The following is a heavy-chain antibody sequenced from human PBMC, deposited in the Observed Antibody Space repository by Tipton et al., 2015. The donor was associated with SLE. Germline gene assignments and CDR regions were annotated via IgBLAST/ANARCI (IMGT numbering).Heavy chain of an antibody. V-gene: IGHV3-33*08. Sequence: SLRLSCAASGFTFSSYGMHWVRQAPGKGLEWVAVIWYDGSNKYYADSVKGRFTISRDSGKNTLYLEMNSLTVADTGVYYCARDSKGLLWGQGTQVTVSA. D-gene: IGHD5-18*01. CDR2: IWYDGSNK. CDR1: GFTFSSYG. CDR3: ARDSKGLL. J-gene: IGHJ4*02.